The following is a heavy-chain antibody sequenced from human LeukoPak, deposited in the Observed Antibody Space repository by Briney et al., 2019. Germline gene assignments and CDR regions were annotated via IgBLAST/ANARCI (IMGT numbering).Heavy chain of an antibody. D-gene: IGHD3-22*01. CDR1: GFTFSSYA. J-gene: IGHJ4*02. Sequence: GGSLRLSCAASGFTFSSYAMSWVRQAPGKGLEWVSAISGSGGSTYYADSVKGRFTISRDNSKSTLYLQMNSLRAEDTAVYYCAIYDSSGTFDYWGQGTLVTVSS. CDR2: ISGSGGST. V-gene: IGHV3-23*01. CDR3: AIYDSSGTFDY.